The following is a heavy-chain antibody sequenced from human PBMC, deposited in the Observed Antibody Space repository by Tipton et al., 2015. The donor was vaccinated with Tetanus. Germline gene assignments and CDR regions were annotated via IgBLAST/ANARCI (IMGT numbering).Heavy chain of an antibody. J-gene: IGHJ4*02. V-gene: IGHV4-34*01. D-gene: IGHD3-3*01. CDR3: ARGFIDFWSGYYIDY. CDR2: INHSGST. CDR1: GGSFSGYY. Sequence: TLSLTCAVYGGSFSGYYWSWIRQPPGKGLEWIGEINHSGSTNYNPSLKSRVTISVDTSKNQFSLKLSSVTAADTAVYYCARGFIDFWSGYYIDYWGQGTLVTVSS.